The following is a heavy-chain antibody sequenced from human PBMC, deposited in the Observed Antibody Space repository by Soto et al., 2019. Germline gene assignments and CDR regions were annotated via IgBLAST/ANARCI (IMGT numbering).Heavy chain of an antibody. V-gene: IGHV3-23*01. D-gene: IGHD3-16*01. J-gene: IGHJ4*02. Sequence: GSLRLSCAASGFTFTDYAMTWVRQAPGKGLEWVSSISGSASSTFYAGSVKGRFTISRDNSRNTVYLQMNSLRADDTAVYYCAKDRLAGGFDYWGQGTLVTVSS. CDR2: ISGSASST. CDR3: AKDRLAGGFDY. CDR1: GFTFTDYA.